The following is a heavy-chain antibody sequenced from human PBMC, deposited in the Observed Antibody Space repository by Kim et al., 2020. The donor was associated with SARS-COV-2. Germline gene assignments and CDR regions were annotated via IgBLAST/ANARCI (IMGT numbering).Heavy chain of an antibody. J-gene: IGHJ5*02. CDR3: ARCPQYSSSWVDP. Sequence: YAQRLRGRVTLTRDPSTSTVNMELSSLRSEDTAVYYCARCPQYSSSWVDPWGQGTLVTVSS. D-gene: IGHD6-13*01. V-gene: IGHV1-46*01.